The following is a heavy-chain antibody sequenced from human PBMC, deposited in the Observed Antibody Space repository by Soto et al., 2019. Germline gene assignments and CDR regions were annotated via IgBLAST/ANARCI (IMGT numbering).Heavy chain of an antibody. Sequence: QVQLVESGGGVVQPGRSLRLSCAASGFTFSSYGMHWVRQAPGKGLEWVAVISYDGSNKYYADSVKGRFTISRDNSKNTLYLQMNSLRAENTAVYSCAKAWGFRGNLNYHYRLDYWGQGNLVIASS. J-gene: IGHJ4*02. V-gene: IGHV3-30*18. CDR1: GFTFSSYG. CDR2: ISYDGSNK. CDR3: AKAWGFRGNLNYHYRLDY. D-gene: IGHD1-7*01.